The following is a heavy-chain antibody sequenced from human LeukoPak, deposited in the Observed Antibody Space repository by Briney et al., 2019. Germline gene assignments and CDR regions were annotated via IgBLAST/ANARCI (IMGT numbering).Heavy chain of an antibody. J-gene: IGHJ6*02. CDR3: ARASVVVPAAAYYYYYYGMDV. D-gene: IGHD2-2*01. CDR2: ISSSGSTI. Sequence: PGGSLRLSCAASGFTFSDYYMSWIRQAPGKGLEWVSYISSSGSTIYYADSVKGRFTISRDNAKNSLYLEMNSLRAEDTAVYYCARASVVVPAAAYYYYYYGMDVWGQGTTVTVS. CDR1: GFTFSDYY. V-gene: IGHV3-11*04.